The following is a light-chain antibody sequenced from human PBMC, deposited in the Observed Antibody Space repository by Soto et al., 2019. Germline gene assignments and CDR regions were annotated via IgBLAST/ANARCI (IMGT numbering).Light chain of an antibody. CDR3: ATWDDSPSGRSGV. CDR1: SSNIGSNN. V-gene: IGLV1-47*01. J-gene: IGLJ3*02. CDR2: PNS. Sequence: QSVLTQSPSASGTPGQRVSISCSGSSSNIGSNNVYWYQQFPGSAPRFLIYPNSPRPSGVPDRFSASKSGTSASLVISGLRPEDEATYCATWDDSPSGRSGVFGGGTQLTVL.